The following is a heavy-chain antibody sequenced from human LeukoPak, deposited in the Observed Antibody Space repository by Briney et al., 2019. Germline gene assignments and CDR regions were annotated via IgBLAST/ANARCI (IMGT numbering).Heavy chain of an antibody. D-gene: IGHD6-19*01. CDR2: INPNSGGT. CDR3: ARVGIAVAGSPYYMDV. J-gene: IGHJ6*03. CDR1: GYTFTGYY. Sequence: ASVKVSCKASGYTFTGYYMHWVRQAPGQGLEWMGWINPNSGGTNYAQKLQGRVTMTRDTSISTAYMELSSLRSEDTAVYYCARVGIAVAGSPYYMDVWGKGTTVTVSS. V-gene: IGHV1-2*02.